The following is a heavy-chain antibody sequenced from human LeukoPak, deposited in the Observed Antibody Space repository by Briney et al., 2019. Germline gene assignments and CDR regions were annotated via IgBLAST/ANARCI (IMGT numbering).Heavy chain of an antibody. V-gene: IGHV3-53*01. J-gene: IGHJ4*02. Sequence: GGSLRLSCAASGFTVSSNYMSWVRQAPGKGLEWVSTIYSDGSAYYIGSVKGRFTISRDTSKNMLYLQMNSLRAEDTAVYYCARGGGAYCGGDCHRTFDSWGRGTLVTVSS. CDR1: GFTVSSNY. CDR3: ARGGGAYCGGDCHRTFDS. CDR2: IYSDGSA. D-gene: IGHD2-21*02.